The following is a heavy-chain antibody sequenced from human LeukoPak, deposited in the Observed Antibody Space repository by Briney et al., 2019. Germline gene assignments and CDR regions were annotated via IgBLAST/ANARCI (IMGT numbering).Heavy chain of an antibody. Sequence: SGGSLRLSCAASGFTFSSYAMSWARQAPGKGLEWVSAISGSGGSTYYADSVKGRFTISRDNSKNTLYLQMNSLRAEDTAVYYCAAPRVGSGSYYKGSYYYGMDVWGKGTTVTVSS. D-gene: IGHD3-10*01. CDR1: GFTFSSYA. CDR2: ISGSGGST. J-gene: IGHJ6*04. CDR3: AAPRVGSGSYYKGSYYYGMDV. V-gene: IGHV3-23*01.